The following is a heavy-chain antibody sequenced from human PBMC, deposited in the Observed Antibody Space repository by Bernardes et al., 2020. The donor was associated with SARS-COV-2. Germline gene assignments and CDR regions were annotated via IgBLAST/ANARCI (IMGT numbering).Heavy chain of an antibody. CDR1: GFTFSEYP. J-gene: IGHJ4*02. V-gene: IGHV3-64D*06. CDR3: VKERPGGDY. CDR2: LSDNGAST. Sequence: GGSLRLSCSGSGFTFSEYPMHWVRQTPGKGLEYVSRLSDNGASTHYGDSVKGRFTISGDNSKNTTYLQMNSLRVEDTAVYYCVKERPGGDYWGQGILVTVSS.